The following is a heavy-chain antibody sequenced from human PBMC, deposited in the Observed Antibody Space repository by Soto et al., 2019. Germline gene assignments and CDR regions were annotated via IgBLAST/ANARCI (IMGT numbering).Heavy chain of an antibody. CDR2: IDWDDDK. CDR1: GFSLSTSGMC. J-gene: IGHJ4*02. CDR3: ARRSPHCRGGRCYLDY. D-gene: IGHD2-15*01. V-gene: IGHV2-70*01. Sequence: SGPTLVNPTQTLTMTCTFSGFSLSTSGMCVSWIRQPPGKALEWLALIDWDDDKYYSTSLKTRLTISKDTSKNQVVLTMTNMDPVDTATYYCARRSPHCRGGRCYLDYWGQGTLVTFSS.